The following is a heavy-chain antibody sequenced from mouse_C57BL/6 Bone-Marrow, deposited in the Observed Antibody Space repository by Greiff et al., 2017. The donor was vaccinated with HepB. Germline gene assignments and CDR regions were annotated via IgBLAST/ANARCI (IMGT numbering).Heavy chain of an antibody. CDR1: GYKFTDYY. J-gene: IGHJ1*03. D-gene: IGHD1-1*01. CDR3: ARSGYYGSSYHWYFDV. V-gene: IGHV1-26*01. CDR2: INTNNGGT. Sequence: EVKLVESGPELVKPGASVKISCKASGYKFTDYYMNWVKQSHGKSLEWIGDINTNNGGTSYNQKFKGQATLTVDTSSSTAYMELRILTAEDSAVYYCARSGYYGSSYHWYFDVWGTGTTVTVSS.